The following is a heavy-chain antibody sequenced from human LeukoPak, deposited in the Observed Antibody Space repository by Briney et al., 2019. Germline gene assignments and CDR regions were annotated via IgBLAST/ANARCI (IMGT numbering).Heavy chain of an antibody. CDR2: ISYDGSNK. CDR3: ARLRSGGSPETVANFDY. Sequence: GGSLRLSCAASGFTFSSYAMHWVRQAPGKGLEWVAVISYDGSNKYYADSVKGRFTISRDNSKNTLYLQMNSLRAEDTAVYYCARLRSGGSPETVANFDYWGQGTLVTVSS. CDR1: GFTFSSYA. V-gene: IGHV3-30-3*01. D-gene: IGHD2-15*01. J-gene: IGHJ4*02.